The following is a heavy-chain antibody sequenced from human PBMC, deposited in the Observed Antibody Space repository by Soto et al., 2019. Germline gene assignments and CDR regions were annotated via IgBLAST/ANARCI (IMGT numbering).Heavy chain of an antibody. CDR3: AHIQCLTIFGVTPPYYFDF. J-gene: IGHJ4*02. Sequence: QITLKESGPTLVKPTQTLTLTCTFSGFSLSSSGVAMGWIRQPPGKALEWLALIYWDDDKRYSPSLKSRLTITKDTSKNQVVLTMTNMDPVDTATYYCAHIQCLTIFGVTPPYYFDFWGQGTLVAVS. V-gene: IGHV2-5*02. CDR2: IYWDDDK. CDR1: GFSLSSSGVA. D-gene: IGHD3-3*01.